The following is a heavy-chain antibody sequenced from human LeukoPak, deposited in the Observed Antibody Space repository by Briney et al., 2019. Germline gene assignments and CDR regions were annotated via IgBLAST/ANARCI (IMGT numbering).Heavy chain of an antibody. CDR1: GFTFSNYW. D-gene: IGHD7-27*01. Sequence: GGSLRLSCAASGFTFSNYWMSWVRQAPGKELEWVANIKQDGSEIYYVDSVKGRFTISRDNAKNSLYLQMNSLRAEDTAVYYCVRDKLTGASRLDYWGQGTLLTVSS. CDR3: VRDKLTGASRLDY. V-gene: IGHV3-7*03. J-gene: IGHJ4*02. CDR2: IKQDGSEI.